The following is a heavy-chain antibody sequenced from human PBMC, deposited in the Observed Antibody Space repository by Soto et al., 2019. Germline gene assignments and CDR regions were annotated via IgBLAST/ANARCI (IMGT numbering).Heavy chain of an antibody. CDR3: AKDEGVGGTLGLFDY. J-gene: IGHJ4*02. CDR1: GFDFTYYA. Sequence: QVQLVESGGGAVQPGESLRLSCVASGFDFTYYAMHWVRQAPGKGLESVAVMSSDGSKIHHTDSVKGRFTISRDNSKNTQYLQKNSLRKEDTAVCFCAKDEGVGGTLGLFDYWGQGTLVSVSS. D-gene: IGHD1-26*01. CDR2: MSSDGSKI. V-gene: IGHV3-30*18.